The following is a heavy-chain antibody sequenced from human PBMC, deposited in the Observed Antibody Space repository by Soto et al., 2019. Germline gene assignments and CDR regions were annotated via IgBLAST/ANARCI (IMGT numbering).Heavy chain of an antibody. J-gene: IGHJ5*02. CDR1: GGSFSGYY. V-gene: IGHV4-34*01. CDR3: ARVKGIYYDFWSGPTKQKYWFDP. D-gene: IGHD3-3*01. CDR2: INHSGST. Sequence: ETLSLTCAVYGGSFSGYYWSWIRQPPGKGLEWIGEINHSGSTNYNPSLKSRVTISVDTSKNQFSLKLSSVTAADTAVYYCARVKGIYYDFWSGPTKQKYWFDPWGQGTLVTVSS.